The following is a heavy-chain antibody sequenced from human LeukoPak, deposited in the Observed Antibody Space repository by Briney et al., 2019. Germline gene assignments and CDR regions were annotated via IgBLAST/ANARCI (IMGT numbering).Heavy chain of an antibody. CDR2: IYYSGST. CDR3: ARGHCSGGSCYSDAFDI. D-gene: IGHD2-15*01. Sequence: PSETLSLTCTVSGGSISSCYWSWIRQPPGKGLEWIGYIYYSGSTNYNPSLKSRVTISVDTSKNQFSLKLSSVTAADTAVYYCARGHCSGGSCYSDAFDIWGQGTMVTVSS. CDR1: GGSISSCY. J-gene: IGHJ3*02. V-gene: IGHV4-59*01.